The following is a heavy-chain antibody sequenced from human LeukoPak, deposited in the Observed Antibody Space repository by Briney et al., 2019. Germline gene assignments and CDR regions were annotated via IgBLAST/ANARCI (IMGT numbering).Heavy chain of an antibody. D-gene: IGHD1-1*01. J-gene: IGHJ2*01. CDR2: IYYSGST. V-gene: IGHV4-4*02. CDR1: GGSISSSNW. CDR3: ARLDQLIQDYWYFDI. Sequence: SGTLSLTCAVSGGSISSSNWWSWVRPPPGKGLEWIGSIYYSGSTYYNPSLKSRVTISVDTSKNQFSLRLTSVTAADTAMFYCARLDQLIQDYWYFDIWGRGTLVTVSS.